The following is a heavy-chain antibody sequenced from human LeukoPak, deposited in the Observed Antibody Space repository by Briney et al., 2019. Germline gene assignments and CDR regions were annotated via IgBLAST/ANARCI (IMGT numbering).Heavy chain of an antibody. V-gene: IGHV3-48*01. J-gene: IGHJ4*02. CDR3: ARWPYSSSYYFDY. D-gene: IGHD6-6*01. CDR1: GFTFSSYS. CDR2: ISSSSSTI. Sequence: GGSLRLSCAASGFTFSSYSMNWVRQAPGKGLEWVSYISSSSSTIYYADSVKGRFTISRDNAKNSLYLQMNSLRAEDTAVYYCARWPYSSSYYFDYWGRGTLVTVSS.